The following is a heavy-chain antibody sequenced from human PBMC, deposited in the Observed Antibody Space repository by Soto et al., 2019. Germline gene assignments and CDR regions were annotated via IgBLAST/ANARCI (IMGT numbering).Heavy chain of an antibody. J-gene: IGHJ3*02. CDR2: IYYSGST. V-gene: IGHV4-28*01. CDR1: GYSVTNSNW. D-gene: IGHD1-26*01. Sequence: QVQLQESGPGLVKPSDTLSLTCAVSGYSVTNSNWWGWIRQPPGKGLEWIGYIYYSGSTSYIPSLKSRATMSLHPAKNQVSLKLKSVTAVDTALYYCARLISGTFEAFDIWGQGTMVTVSS. CDR3: ARLISGTFEAFDI.